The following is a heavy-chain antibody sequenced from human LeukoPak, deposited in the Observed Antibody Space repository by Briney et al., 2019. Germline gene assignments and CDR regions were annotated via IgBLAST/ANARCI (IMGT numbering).Heavy chain of an antibody. D-gene: IGHD6-19*01. CDR3: GRLMAGLD. Sequence: GSLRLSCAASGFTFSSYAMSWVRQPPGRGLEWIADIYHTGSTNYSPSLKSRVTISVDKSKNQFFLKLNSVTAADTAVYYCGRLMAGLDWGQGTLVTVSS. CDR2: IYHTGST. CDR1: GFTFSSYAM. V-gene: IGHV4-4*02. J-gene: IGHJ4*02.